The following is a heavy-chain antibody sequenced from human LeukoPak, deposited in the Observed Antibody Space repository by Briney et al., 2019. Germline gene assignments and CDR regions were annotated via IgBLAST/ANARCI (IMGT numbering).Heavy chain of an antibody. CDR2: IYYSWST. Sequence: SETLSLTCTVSGGSISSYYWSWIRQPPGKGLEWIGYIYYSWSTNYNPSLKSRVTISVDTSKNPFSLKLPSVTAADTAVYYCARMGPPLRGVRYYYYMDVWGKGTTVTVSS. CDR1: GGSISSYY. D-gene: IGHD3-10*01. V-gene: IGHV4-59*01. CDR3: ARMGPPLRGVRYYYYMDV. J-gene: IGHJ6*03.